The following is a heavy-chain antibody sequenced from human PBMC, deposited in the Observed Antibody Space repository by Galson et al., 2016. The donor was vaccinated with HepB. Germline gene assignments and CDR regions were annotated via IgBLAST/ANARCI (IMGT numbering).Heavy chain of an antibody. D-gene: IGHD6-13*01. CDR3: AREAGIAAAATYDY. CDR1: GFTFSDYY. J-gene: IGHJ4*02. V-gene: IGHV3-11*06. Sequence: SLRLSCAASGFTFSDYYMSWIRQAPGKGLEWISYISHSSSYIIYADSVKGRFTISRDNSKNTAYLQMNSLRAEDRAVYYCAREAGIAAAATYDYWGQGTLVTVSS. CDR2: ISHSSSYI.